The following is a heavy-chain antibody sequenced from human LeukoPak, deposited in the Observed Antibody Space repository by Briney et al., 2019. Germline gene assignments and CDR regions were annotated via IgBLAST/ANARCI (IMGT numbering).Heavy chain of an antibody. D-gene: IGHD2-2*02. CDR3: ATAPILRGEGGEHYKYGMDV. Sequence: PSETLSLTCTVSGGSISSSSYYWGWIRQSPGKGLEWIGSAYYSGSPYYDPSLKSRVTISADTFKNHFSLKLTSVTAADTAGYYCATAPILRGEGGEHYKYGMDVWGQGTTVIVSS. V-gene: IGHV4-39*07. CDR2: AYYSGSP. CDR1: GGSISSSSYY. J-gene: IGHJ6*02.